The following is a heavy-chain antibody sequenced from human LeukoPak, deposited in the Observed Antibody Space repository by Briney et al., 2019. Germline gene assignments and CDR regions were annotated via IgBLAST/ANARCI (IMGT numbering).Heavy chain of an antibody. CDR3: ARGHRYSSSCLDY. D-gene: IGHD6-13*01. CDR2: SRNKASSYTT. Sequence: PGGSLRLSCAASGFKFSDHYIDWVRQAPGKGLEWVGRSRNKASSYTTEYAASVEGRFTISRDNSKNTLYLQMNSLRAEDTAVYYCARGHRYSSSCLDYWGQGTLVTVSS. CDR1: GFKFSDHY. V-gene: IGHV3-72*01. J-gene: IGHJ4*02.